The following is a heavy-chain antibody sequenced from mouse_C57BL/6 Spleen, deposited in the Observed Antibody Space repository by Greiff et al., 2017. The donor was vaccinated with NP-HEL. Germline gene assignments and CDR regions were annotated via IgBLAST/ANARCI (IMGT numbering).Heavy chain of an antibody. CDR1: GYTFTDYE. V-gene: IGHV1-15*01. CDR2: IDPETGGT. CDR3: ARGNGNLLAMDY. Sequence: QVQLQQSGAELVRPGASVTLSCKASGYTFTDYEMHWVKQTPVHGLEWIGAIDPETGGTAYNQKFKGKAILTADKSSSTAYMELRSLTSEDSAVYYCARGNGNLLAMDYWGQGTSVTVSS. J-gene: IGHJ4*01. D-gene: IGHD2-1*01.